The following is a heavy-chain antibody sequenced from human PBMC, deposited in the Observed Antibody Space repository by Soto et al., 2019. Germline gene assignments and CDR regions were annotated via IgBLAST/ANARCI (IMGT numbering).Heavy chain of an antibody. J-gene: IGHJ4*02. CDR2: IYYSGST. Sequence: SETLSLTCTVSGGSISSSSYYWGWIRQPPGKGLEWIGSIYYSGSTYYNPSLKSRVTISVDTSKNQFSLKLSSVTAADTAVYYCARLRYYYDSSGYYYPIDYWGQGTLVTVSS. V-gene: IGHV4-39*01. D-gene: IGHD3-22*01. CDR3: ARLRYYYDSSGYYYPIDY. CDR1: GGSISSSSYY.